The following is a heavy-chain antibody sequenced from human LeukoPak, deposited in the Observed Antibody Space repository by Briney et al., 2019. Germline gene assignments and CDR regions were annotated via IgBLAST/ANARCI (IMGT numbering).Heavy chain of an antibody. CDR1: GFTFDDYV. D-gene: IGHD2-2*01. Sequence: SLRLSCAASGFTFDDYVMHRGRQAPGNDLEWGSGISWNSGSIGYADSVKGRFNISRDNAKNSLYLQMNSLRAEDTALYYCAKARGYCSSTSCYGGFDYWGQGTLVTVSS. CDR3: AKARGYCSSTSCYGGFDY. J-gene: IGHJ4*02. CDR2: ISWNSGSI. V-gene: IGHV3-9*01.